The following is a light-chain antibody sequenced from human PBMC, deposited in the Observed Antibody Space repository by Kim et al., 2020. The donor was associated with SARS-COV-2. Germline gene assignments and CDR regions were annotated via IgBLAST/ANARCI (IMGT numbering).Light chain of an antibody. Sequence: DIQMTQSPSSLAASVGDRVTIACRASQSINTYLNWYQQKPGKAPILLIYAASTLQSGVPSRFSGSGSGTDFTLTISSLQPEDFATYYCQQSHTAPLLTFGGGTKV. V-gene: IGKV1-39*01. CDR2: AAS. CDR3: QQSHTAPLLT. CDR1: QSINTY. J-gene: IGKJ4*01.